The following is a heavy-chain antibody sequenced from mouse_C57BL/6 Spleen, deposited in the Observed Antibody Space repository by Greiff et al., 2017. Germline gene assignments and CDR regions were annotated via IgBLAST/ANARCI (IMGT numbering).Heavy chain of an antibody. D-gene: IGHD2-4*01. CDR1: GYTFTSYW. CDR2: IDPSDSET. V-gene: IGHV1-52*01. CDR3: ARWGGDYGHYAMDY. Sequence: VQLQQPGAELVRPGSSVKLSCKASGYTFTSYWMHWVKQRPIQGLEWIGNIDPSDSETHYNQKFKDKATLTVDKSSSTAYMQLSSLTSEDSAVYYCARWGGDYGHYAMDYWGQGTSVTVSS. J-gene: IGHJ4*01.